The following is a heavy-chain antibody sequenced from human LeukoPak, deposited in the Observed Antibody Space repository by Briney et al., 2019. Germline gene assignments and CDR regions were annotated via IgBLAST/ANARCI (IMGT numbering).Heavy chain of an antibody. CDR2: IVVGSGNT. J-gene: IGHJ6*02. Sequence: TSVKVSCKASGFTFTSSAMQWVRQARGQRLEWIGWIVVGSGNTNYAQKFQERVTITRDMSTSTAYMELSSLRSEVTAVYYCAAGYCSSTSCYVPYYYYGMDVWGQGTTVTVSS. CDR1: GFTFTSSA. V-gene: IGHV1-58*02. D-gene: IGHD2-2*01. CDR3: AAGYCSSTSCYVPYYYYGMDV.